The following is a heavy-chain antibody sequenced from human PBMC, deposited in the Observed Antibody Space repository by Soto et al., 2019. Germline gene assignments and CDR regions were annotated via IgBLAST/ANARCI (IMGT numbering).Heavy chain of an antibody. CDR3: AREYGMDV. Sequence: QVQLVQSGAEVKKPGASVNVSCKASGYSFHTYAISWVRQAPGQGLEWVGWISGYNGNTNYAQKFQGRVTLTTDTSTKTAFMELRSLTGDDTAVYYCAREYGMDVWGQGTTFTVSS. J-gene: IGHJ6*02. CDR2: ISGYNGNT. CDR1: GYSFHTYA. V-gene: IGHV1-18*01.